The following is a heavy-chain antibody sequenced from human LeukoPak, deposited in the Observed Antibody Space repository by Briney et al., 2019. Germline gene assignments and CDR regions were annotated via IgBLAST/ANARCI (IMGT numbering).Heavy chain of an antibody. V-gene: IGHV3-11*01. D-gene: IGHD4-17*01. CDR1: GFTFSDYY. CDR2: ISRSGDTT. Sequence: GGSLRPSCAASGFTFSDYYMSWIRQAPGKGLEYVSYISRSGDTTHYPDSVKGRFTISRDNAKNSLYLQMNSLRAGDTAVYYCAKGHTMTSPWGQGTLVTVSS. J-gene: IGHJ5*02. CDR3: AKGHTMTSP.